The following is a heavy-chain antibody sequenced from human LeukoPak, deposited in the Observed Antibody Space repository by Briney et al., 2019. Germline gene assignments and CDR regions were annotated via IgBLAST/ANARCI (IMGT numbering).Heavy chain of an antibody. Sequence: ASVKVSCKASGGTFSSYAISWVRQAPGQGLEWMGGIIPIFGTANYAQKFQGRVTITADKSTSTAYMELSSLRSEDTAVYYCARALEQQLNWFDPWGQGTRVTVSS. CDR3: ARALEQQLNWFDP. CDR1: GGTFSSYA. J-gene: IGHJ5*02. CDR2: IIPIFGTA. D-gene: IGHD6-13*01. V-gene: IGHV1-69*06.